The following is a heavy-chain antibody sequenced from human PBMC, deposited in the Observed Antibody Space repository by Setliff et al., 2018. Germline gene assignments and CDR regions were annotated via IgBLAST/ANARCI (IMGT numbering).Heavy chain of an antibody. CDR2: IYAGDSDT. CDR3: ARQKSTGSGNNWFDP. V-gene: IGHV5-51*01. D-gene: IGHD3-10*01. J-gene: IGHJ5*02. CDR1: GFSFTDFW. Sequence: GESLKISCKGSGFSFTDFWIGWVRQMPGKGLEWMGLIYAGDSDTRYNSSFQGRVTMSADKSINTAYLQWSSLKASDTAIYYCARQKSTGSGNNWFDPWGQGTLVTVSS.